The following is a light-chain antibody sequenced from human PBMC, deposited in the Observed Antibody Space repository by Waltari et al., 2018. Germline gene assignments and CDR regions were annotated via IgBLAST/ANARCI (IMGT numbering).Light chain of an antibody. J-gene: IGKJ3*01. Sequence: DVQLTQSPSFLAASVGDRVTITCRASQGISSYLAWYQQKSGKAPKLLLYAASTLQSGVPSRSSGSGAGTECTLTISSLQPEDFATYSCLQLSGYPYTFGPGTKVEIK. V-gene: IGKV1-9*01. CDR1: QGISSY. CDR3: LQLSGYPYT. CDR2: AAS.